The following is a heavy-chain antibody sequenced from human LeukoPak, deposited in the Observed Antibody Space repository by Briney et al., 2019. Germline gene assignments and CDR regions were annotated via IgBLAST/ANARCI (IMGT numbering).Heavy chain of an antibody. CDR3: ARRGPHFDY. J-gene: IGHJ4*02. CDR2: ISSTSTDI. D-gene: IGHD3-10*01. CDR1: GFTFSNHG. Sequence: GGSLRLSCTASGFTFSNHGMNWVRQAPGKGLEWISYISSTSTDIYYVDSVKGRFTISRDNAKNSLYLQMNSLRPEDTSIYYCARRGPHFDYWGQGILVTVSS. V-gene: IGHV3-21*05.